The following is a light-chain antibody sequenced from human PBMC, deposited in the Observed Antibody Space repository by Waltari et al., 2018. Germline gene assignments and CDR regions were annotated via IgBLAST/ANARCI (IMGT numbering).Light chain of an antibody. CDR2: DVS. CDR1: SSDAGGYNY. V-gene: IGLV2-14*03. Sequence: QSALTQPASVSGSPGQSITISCTGTSSDAGGYNYVHWYQQHPARAPKLMIYDVSNRPSGVSNRFSGSKSGNTASLTISGLQAEDEADYYCSSYTSSSTVVFGGGTKLTVL. CDR3: SSYTSSSTVV. J-gene: IGLJ2*01.